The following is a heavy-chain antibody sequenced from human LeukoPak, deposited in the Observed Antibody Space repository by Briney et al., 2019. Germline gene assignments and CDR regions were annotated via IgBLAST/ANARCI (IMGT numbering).Heavy chain of an antibody. Sequence: GASVKVSCEASGYTFTSHGITWVRQAPGQGLEWMGWISAYNGNANYAQKVQGRVTMTRDTSTSTAYMELRSLKSDDTAVYYCARGVQSFGELFDYFDYWGQGTLVTVSS. V-gene: IGHV1-18*01. CDR2: ISAYNGNA. J-gene: IGHJ4*02. D-gene: IGHD3-10*01. CDR1: GYTFTSHG. CDR3: ARGVQSFGELFDYFDY.